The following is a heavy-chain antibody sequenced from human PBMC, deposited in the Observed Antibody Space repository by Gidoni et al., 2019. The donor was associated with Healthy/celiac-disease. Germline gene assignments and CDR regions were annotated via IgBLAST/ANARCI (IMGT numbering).Heavy chain of an antibody. Sequence: QVQLVESGGGVVQPGRSLRLSCAASGFTFSSYGMHWVRQAPGKGLEWVAVISYDGSNKYYADSVKGRFTISRDNSKNTLYLQMNSLRAEDTAVYYCAKAYYDILTGPRKPYRESPSFDYWGQGTLVTVSS. J-gene: IGHJ4*02. D-gene: IGHD3-9*01. CDR3: AKAYYDILTGPRKPYRESPSFDY. CDR1: GFTFSSYG. V-gene: IGHV3-30*18. CDR2: ISYDGSNK.